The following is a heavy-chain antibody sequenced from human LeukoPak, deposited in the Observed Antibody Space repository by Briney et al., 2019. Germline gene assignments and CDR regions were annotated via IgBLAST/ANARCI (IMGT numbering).Heavy chain of an antibody. Sequence: SETLSLTCTVSGGSISNYYWSWLRQPPGKGLEWIGYIYFSGTTNINPSLKSRVTISVDMSKNQFSLKLSSVTAADAAVYYCAREDPQTTVPEGLDVWGQGTTVTVSS. J-gene: IGHJ6*02. D-gene: IGHD4-17*01. V-gene: IGHV4-59*01. CDR1: GGSISNYY. CDR2: IYFSGTT. CDR3: AREDPQTTVPEGLDV.